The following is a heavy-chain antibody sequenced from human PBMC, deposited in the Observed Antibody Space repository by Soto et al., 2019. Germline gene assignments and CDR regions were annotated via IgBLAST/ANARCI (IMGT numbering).Heavy chain of an antibody. CDR1: GLSLSTSGAA. CDR2: IYWDGDK. D-gene: IGHD3-3*01. V-gene: IGHV2-5*02. CDR3: AHRATMTIFGLIIDNGIWFDP. J-gene: IGHJ5*02. Sequence: QINLIESGPTLVKPTQTLTLTRTFSGLSLSTSGAAVGWVRQPPGRALEWLALIYWDGDKRYNASLGNRLTVTKDTSMNQVVLTLTNVDPADTATYYCAHRATMTIFGLIIDNGIWFDPWGQGTRVIVSS.